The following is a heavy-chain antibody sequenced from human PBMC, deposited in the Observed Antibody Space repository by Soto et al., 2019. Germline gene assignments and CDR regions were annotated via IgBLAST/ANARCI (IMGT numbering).Heavy chain of an antibody. CDR3: ARRERAAGTDWWFDP. V-gene: IGHV4-39*01. D-gene: IGHD6-13*01. Sequence: SETLSLTCTVSGGSISSSSFHWGWIRQPPGKGLEWIGSIYYSGSTYYSPSLKRRVTISVDTSKKQFSLELSSVTAADTAVYYCARRERAAGTDWWFDPWGQGTLVTVSS. CDR1: GGSISSSSFH. J-gene: IGHJ5*02. CDR2: IYYSGST.